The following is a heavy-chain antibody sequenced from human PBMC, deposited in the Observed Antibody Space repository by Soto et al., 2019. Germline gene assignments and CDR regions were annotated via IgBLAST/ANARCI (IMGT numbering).Heavy chain of an antibody. CDR2: MFYGGTT. CDR1: GGSVSSGDYY. J-gene: IGHJ3*02. D-gene: IGHD3-10*01. CDR3: AREGGAGTGAFDI. V-gene: IGHV4-30-4*01. Sequence: QVQLQESGPGLVKPSQTLSLTCTVSGGSVSSGDYYWSWIRQPPGKGLERIGYMFYGGTTYYNPSLKSRVTISPDTSRKQFSLRLTSVTAADTAVYYCAREGGAGTGAFDIWGQGTMVTVSS.